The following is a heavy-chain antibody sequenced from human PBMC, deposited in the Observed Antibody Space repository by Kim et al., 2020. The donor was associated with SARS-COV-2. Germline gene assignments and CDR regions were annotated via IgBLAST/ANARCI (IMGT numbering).Heavy chain of an antibody. CDR3: AKDRSDGDVWGSYSGMDV. D-gene: IGHD3-16*01. J-gene: IGHJ6*02. Sequence: VKGRFTITRDKSKNTLYLQMNSVRAEDTAVYYCAKDRSDGDVWGSYSGMDVWGQGTTVPVPS. V-gene: IGHV3-33*03.